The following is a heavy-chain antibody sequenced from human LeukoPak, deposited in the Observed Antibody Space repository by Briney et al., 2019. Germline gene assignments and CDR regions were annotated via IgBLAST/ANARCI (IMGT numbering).Heavy chain of an antibody. D-gene: IGHD6-25*01. CDR2: IIPIFGTA. V-gene: IGHV1-69*05. J-gene: IGHJ6*03. Sequence: SVKVSCKASGGTFSSYAISWVRQAPGQGLEWMGRIIPIFGTANYAQKFQGRVTITTDESTSTAYMELSSLRSEDTAVYYRARVLIQRLRSNVGRYYYYYYMDVWGKGTTVTVSS. CDR3: ARVLIQRLRSNVGRYYYYYYMDV. CDR1: GGTFSSYA.